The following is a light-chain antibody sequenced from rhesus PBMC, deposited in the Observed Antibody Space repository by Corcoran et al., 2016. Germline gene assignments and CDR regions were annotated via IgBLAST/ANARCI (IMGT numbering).Light chain of an antibody. J-gene: IGKJ2*01. V-gene: IGKV1-36*02. CDR2: AAS. CDR3: LQCYSIPYP. CDR1: QGINNY. Sequence: DIQMTQSPSSLSASVGDRVTITCRASQGINNYLSWYQQKPGKVPKRLIYAASSLESGVPSRFSGSGYGTDCTLTISSLQPEDFAAYYCLQCYSIPYPFGQGTKVEIK.